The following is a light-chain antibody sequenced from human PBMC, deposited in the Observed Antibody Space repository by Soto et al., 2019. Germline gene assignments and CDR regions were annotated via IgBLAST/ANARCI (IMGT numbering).Light chain of an antibody. CDR3: CSYAGSYIVV. CDR1: SSDVGGYNY. V-gene: IGLV2-11*01. J-gene: IGLJ2*01. CDR2: DVT. Sequence: QSALTQPRSVSGSPGQSVAISCTGTSSDVGGYNYVSWYRQHPGRAPKLLLYDVTKRPSGVPDRFPGSKSGNTASLTISGLQADDEADYYCCSYAGSYIVVIGGGTKLTVL.